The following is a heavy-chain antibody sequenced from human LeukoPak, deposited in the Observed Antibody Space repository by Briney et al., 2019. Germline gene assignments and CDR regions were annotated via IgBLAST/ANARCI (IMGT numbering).Heavy chain of an antibody. V-gene: IGHV3-21*01. D-gene: IGHD2-2*01. CDR3: ARDEVVPAATNYYYYCGMDV. J-gene: IGHJ6*04. CDR1: GFTFSSYS. Sequence: GGSLRLSCAASGFTFSSYSMNWVRQAPGKGLEWVSSISSSSSYIYYADSVKGRFTISRDNAKNSLYLQMNSLRAEDTAVYYCARDEVVPAATNYYYYCGMDVWGKGTTVTVSS. CDR2: ISSSSSYI.